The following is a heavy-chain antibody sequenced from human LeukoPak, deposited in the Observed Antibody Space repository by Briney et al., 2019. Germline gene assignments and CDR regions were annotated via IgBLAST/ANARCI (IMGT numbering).Heavy chain of an antibody. CDR3: AELGITMIGGV. Sequence: GGSPRLSCAASGFIFNNNFMSWVRQVPGKGLEWLANIKQDGSEKTYVDSVKGRFTIFRDNAKNSLYLQMNSLRAEDTAVYYCAELGITMIGGVWGKGTTVTISS. D-gene: IGHD3-10*02. J-gene: IGHJ6*04. CDR1: GFIFNNNF. CDR2: IKQDGSEK. V-gene: IGHV3-7*01.